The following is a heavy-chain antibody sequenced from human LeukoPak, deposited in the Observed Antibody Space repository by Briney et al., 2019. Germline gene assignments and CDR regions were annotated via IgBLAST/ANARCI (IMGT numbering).Heavy chain of an antibody. CDR1: GLTFSSYW. J-gene: IGHJ4*02. CDR2: IKQDGSEK. D-gene: IGHD5-12*01. CDR3: SSIVGAYSGYEFIFDY. Sequence: GGSLRLSCAASGLTFSSYWMSWVRQAPGKGLEWVANIKQDGSEKYYVDSVKGRFTISRDNAKNSLDLQMNSLRAEDTAVYYCSSIVGAYSGYEFIFDYWGQGTLVTVSS. V-gene: IGHV3-7*01.